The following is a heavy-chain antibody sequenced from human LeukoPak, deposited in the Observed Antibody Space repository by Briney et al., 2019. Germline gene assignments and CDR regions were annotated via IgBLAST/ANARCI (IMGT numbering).Heavy chain of an antibody. J-gene: IGHJ4*02. V-gene: IGHV5-51*01. CDR3: ARLVVTGVIDY. CDR2: IYPSDSDT. D-gene: IGHD2-21*02. CDR1: GYRFINYW. Sequence: GASLKISSKGSGYRFINYWIGWVRQMPGKGLEWMGIIYPSDSDTRYSPSFQGQVTISADKSISTTYLQWSSLKVSDTAMYYCARLVVTGVIDYWGQGTLVTVSS.